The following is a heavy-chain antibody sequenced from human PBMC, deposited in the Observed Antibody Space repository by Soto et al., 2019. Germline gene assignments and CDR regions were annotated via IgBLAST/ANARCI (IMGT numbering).Heavy chain of an antibody. CDR2: ISSSSSYI. D-gene: IGHD3-22*01. CDR3: ARDYYDSSGYLAAFDI. Sequence: GGSLRLSCAASGFTFDDYAMHWVRQAPGKGLEWVSSISSSSSYIYYADSVKGRFTISRDNAKNSLYLQMNSLRAEDTAVYYCARDYYDSSGYLAAFDIWGQGTMVTVSS. V-gene: IGHV3-21*01. J-gene: IGHJ3*02. CDR1: GFTFDDYA.